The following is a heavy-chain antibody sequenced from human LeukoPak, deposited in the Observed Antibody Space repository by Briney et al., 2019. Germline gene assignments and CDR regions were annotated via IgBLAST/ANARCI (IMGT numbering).Heavy chain of an antibody. CDR2: INPSGGST. CDR3: AREGIVGATEGSNWFDP. CDR1: GYTFTIYY. J-gene: IGHJ5*02. Sequence: AASVKVSCKASGYTFTIYYMHWVRQAPGQGLEWMGIINPSGGSTSYAQKFQGRVTMTRDTSTSTVYMELSSLRSEDTAVYYCAREGIVGATEGSNWFDPWGQGTLVTVSS. V-gene: IGHV1-46*01. D-gene: IGHD1-26*01.